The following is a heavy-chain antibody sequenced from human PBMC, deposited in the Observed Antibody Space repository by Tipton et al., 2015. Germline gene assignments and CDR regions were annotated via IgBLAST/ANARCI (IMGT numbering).Heavy chain of an antibody. D-gene: IGHD4-17*01. CDR2: IYHSGTT. V-gene: IGHV4-39*07. J-gene: IGHJ3*02. CDR1: GGSVSSGSYY. Sequence: TLSLTCTVSGGSVSSGSYYWSWIRQPPGKGLEWIGSIYHSGTTYSNPSLKSRVTISVDTSKNQFSLKLRSVTAADTALYYCARVTVDYGDYVGAFDIWGQGTMVTVSS. CDR3: ARVTVDYGDYVGAFDI.